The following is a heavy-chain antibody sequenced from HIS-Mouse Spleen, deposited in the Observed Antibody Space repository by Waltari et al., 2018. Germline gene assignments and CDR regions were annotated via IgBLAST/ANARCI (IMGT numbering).Heavy chain of an antibody. J-gene: IGHJ4*02. V-gene: IGHV3-30*18. Sequence: QVQLVESGGGVVQPGGSVRVPCAASGSTFSSYGMHWVRQAPGKGLEWVAVISYDGSNKYYADSVKGRFSISRDNSKNTLYLQMNSLRAEDTAVYYCAKASSGWLDYWGQGTLVTVSS. CDR1: GSTFSSYG. D-gene: IGHD6-19*01. CDR3: AKASSGWLDY. CDR2: ISYDGSNK.